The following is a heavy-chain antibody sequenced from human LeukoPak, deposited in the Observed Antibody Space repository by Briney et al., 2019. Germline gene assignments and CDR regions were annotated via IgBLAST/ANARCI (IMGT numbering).Heavy chain of an antibody. D-gene: IGHD4-11*01. V-gene: IGHV4-59*01. CDR1: GGSISSYY. Sequence: SETLSLACTVSGGSISSYYWSWIRQPPGKGLEWIGYIYYSGSTNYNPSLKSRVTISVDTSKNQFSLKLSSVTAADTAVYYCPRFDYSRYYFDYWGQGTLVTVSS. CDR3: PRFDYSRYYFDY. CDR2: IYYSGST. J-gene: IGHJ4*02.